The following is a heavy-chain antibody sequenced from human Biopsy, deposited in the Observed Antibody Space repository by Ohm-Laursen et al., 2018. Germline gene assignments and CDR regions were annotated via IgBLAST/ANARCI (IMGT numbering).Heavy chain of an antibody. D-gene: IGHD3-22*01. CDR3: ARDRGYYSDRTVPGYFDL. CDR1: GDSISSYY. V-gene: IGHV4-59*01. CDR2: VYYTGST. Sequence: GTLSLTCTVSGDSISSYYWSWIRQPPGKGLQWIGYVYYTGSTDYNPSLQSRVSISVDTSKNHLSLRLWSVTPADTAIYYCARDRGYYSDRTVPGYFDLWGRGTLVTVSS. J-gene: IGHJ2*01.